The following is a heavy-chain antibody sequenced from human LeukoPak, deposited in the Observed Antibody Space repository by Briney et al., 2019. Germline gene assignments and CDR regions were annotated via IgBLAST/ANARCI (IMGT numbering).Heavy chain of an antibody. CDR1: GCTFSSYA. D-gene: IGHD6-13*01. CDR2: IYYSGST. V-gene: IGHV4-39*01. J-gene: IGHJ5*02. Sequence: ESLRLSCAASGCTFSSYAMSWVRQAPGKGLEWIGSIYYSGSTYYNPSLKSRVTISVDTSKNQFSLKLSSVTAADTAVYYCARYVCSSSWYYHGAWFDPWGQGTLVTVSS. CDR3: ARYVCSSSWYYHGAWFDP.